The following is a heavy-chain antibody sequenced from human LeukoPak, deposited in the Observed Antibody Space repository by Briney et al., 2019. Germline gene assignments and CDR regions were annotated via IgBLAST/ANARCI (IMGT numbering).Heavy chain of an antibody. J-gene: IGHJ4*02. CDR2: IKYDGSTT. CDR3: ARGALYQYYLDYWC. V-gene: IGHV3-74*01. D-gene: IGHD4-17*01. Sequence: PGGSLRLSCEASGFTFTTYWIHWVRQGPGKGLVWVSRIKYDGSTTNYADSVKGRFTISRDNAKNTVYLQMNSLRVEDTAVYYCARGALYQYYLDYWCWGQGTLVTVSS. CDR1: GFTFTTYW.